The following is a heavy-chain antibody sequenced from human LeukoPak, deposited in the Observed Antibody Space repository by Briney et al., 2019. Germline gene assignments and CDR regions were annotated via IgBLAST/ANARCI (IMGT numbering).Heavy chain of an antibody. D-gene: IGHD1-26*01. CDR3: AKGRGWEASYYYYYMDV. CDR2: MNSDGSST. V-gene: IGHV3-74*01. Sequence: PGGSLRLSCAASGFTFSSYWMHWVRQAPGKGLVWVSRMNSDGSSTSYADSVKGRFTISRDNSKNTLYLQMNSLRAEDTAVYYCAKGRGWEASYYYYYMDVWGKGTTVTISS. J-gene: IGHJ6*03. CDR1: GFTFSSYW.